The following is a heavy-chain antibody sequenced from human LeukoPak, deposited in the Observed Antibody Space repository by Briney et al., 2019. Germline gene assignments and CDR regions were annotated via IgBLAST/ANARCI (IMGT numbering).Heavy chain of an antibody. CDR1: GFTFSTYD. Sequence: GGSLRLSCVASGFTFSTYDMNWVRQAPGKGLEWVSTISGSGSNTWYPDSLKGRFSISRDNAEKSLNLQMNSLRADDTAVYYCARRRSRYFDLWGRGTLVTVSS. V-gene: IGHV3-48*03. CDR3: ARRRSRYFDL. CDR2: ISGSGSNT. J-gene: IGHJ2*01.